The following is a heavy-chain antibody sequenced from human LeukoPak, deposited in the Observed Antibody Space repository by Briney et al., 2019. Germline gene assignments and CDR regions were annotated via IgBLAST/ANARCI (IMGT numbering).Heavy chain of an antibody. Sequence: SETLSLTCAVYGGSFSGYYWSWIRQPPGKGLEWIGYIYYSGSTYYNPSLKSRVTISVDTSKNQFSLKLSSVTAADTAVYYCAREIGGVIVVWGQGTLVTVSS. D-gene: IGHD3-16*02. CDR2: IYYSGST. V-gene: IGHV4-34*09. CDR3: AREIGGVIVV. J-gene: IGHJ4*02. CDR1: GGSFSGYY.